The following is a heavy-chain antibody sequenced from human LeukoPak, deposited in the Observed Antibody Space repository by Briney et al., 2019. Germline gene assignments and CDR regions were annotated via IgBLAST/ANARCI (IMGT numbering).Heavy chain of an antibody. J-gene: IGHJ4*02. CDR1: GFTFDDYP. D-gene: IGHD5-12*01. Sequence: GGSLRLSCAVSGFTFDDYPLHPVRQVPGKGLEWVSGINWNSDSIGYADSVKGRFTTSRDNAKNSLYLQMNSLRAEDTAFYYCAINGGGDSGYGNFDYWGQGTLVTVSS. V-gene: IGHV3-9*01. CDR2: INWNSDSI. CDR3: AINGGGDSGYGNFDY.